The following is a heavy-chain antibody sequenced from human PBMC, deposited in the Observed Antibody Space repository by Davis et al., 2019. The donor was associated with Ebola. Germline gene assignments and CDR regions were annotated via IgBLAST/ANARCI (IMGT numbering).Heavy chain of an antibody. D-gene: IGHD5-12*01. Sequence: HSQTRSLTCVISGDSVSGSSGAWNWIRQSPSRGLEWLGRTYYKSKWYNDYAVSVKSRITINADTSKNELSLHLNSVTPEDTAVYYCARGWLRSAFDQWGQGTLVTVSS. J-gene: IGHJ4*02. CDR2: TYYKSKWYN. CDR3: ARGWLRSAFDQ. CDR1: GDSVSGSSGA. V-gene: IGHV6-1*01.